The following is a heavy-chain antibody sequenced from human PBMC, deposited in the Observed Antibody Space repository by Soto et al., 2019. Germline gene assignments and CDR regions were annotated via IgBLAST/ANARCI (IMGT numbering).Heavy chain of an antibody. D-gene: IGHD1-26*01. V-gene: IGHV1-18*01. Sequence: QGQLVQSGAEVQKPGASVTVSCKASGYIFTSYGISWVRQAPGQGLEWMGWITAYNGNTNHAQKFQGRLTMTTDTXTTAAYMELRSLRSDDTAVYYCARGGVGSTTTYYGLWGQGALVTVSS. CDR1: GYIFTSYG. J-gene: IGHJ4*02. CDR3: ARGGVGSTTTYYGL. CDR2: ITAYNGNT.